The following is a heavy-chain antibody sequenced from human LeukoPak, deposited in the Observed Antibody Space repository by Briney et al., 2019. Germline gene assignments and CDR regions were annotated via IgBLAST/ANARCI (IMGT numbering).Heavy chain of an antibody. Sequence: GGSLRLSCAASGFSYNTHGMHRIRQAPGKGLEWVAFIWSDGVNKYHAHSVEGRFTISRDNSKNTLFLQMNSLRAEDTAVYYCAGDPPMSGYAFNIWGQGTMVTVSS. CDR3: AGDPPMSGYAFNI. CDR2: IWSDGVNK. V-gene: IGHV3-33*01. CDR1: GFSYNTHG. D-gene: IGHD3-10*02. J-gene: IGHJ3*02.